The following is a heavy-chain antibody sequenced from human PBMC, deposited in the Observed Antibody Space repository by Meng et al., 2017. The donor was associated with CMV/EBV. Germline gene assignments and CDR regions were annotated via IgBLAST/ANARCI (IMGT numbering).Heavy chain of an antibody. V-gene: IGHV5-10-1*01. J-gene: IGHJ5*02. CDR3: ARQTKGSSWYDRGNWFDP. D-gene: IGHD6-13*01. CDR1: FTSDW. Sequence: FTSDWISWVRQMPGKGLEWMGRIDPSDSYTNYSPSFQGHVTISADKSISTAYLQWSSLKASDTAMYYCARQTKGSSWYDRGNWFDPWGQGTLVTVSS. CDR2: IDPSDSYT.